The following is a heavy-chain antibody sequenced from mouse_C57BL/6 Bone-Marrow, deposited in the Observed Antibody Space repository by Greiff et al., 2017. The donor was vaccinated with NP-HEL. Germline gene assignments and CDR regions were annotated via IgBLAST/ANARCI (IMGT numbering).Heavy chain of an antibody. CDR3: ARDPHYYGRSYWYFDV. J-gene: IGHJ1*03. V-gene: IGHV5-16*01. CDR2: INYDGSST. Sequence: EVQLVESEGGLVQPGSSMKLSCTASGFTFSDYYMAWVRQVPEKGLEWVANINYDGSSTYYLDSLKSRFIISRDIAQNILYLQMSSLKSEDTATYYCARDPHYYGRSYWYFDVWGTGTTVTVSA. D-gene: IGHD1-1*01. CDR1: GFTFSDYY.